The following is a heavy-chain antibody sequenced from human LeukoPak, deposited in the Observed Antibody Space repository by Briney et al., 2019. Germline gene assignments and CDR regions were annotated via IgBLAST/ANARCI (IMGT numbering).Heavy chain of an antibody. CDR1: GFTLSSYA. D-gene: IGHD5-24*01. CDR3: AKDRDGDGWDYYYYMDV. CDR2: ISVSGNT. Sequence: PGGSLRLSCAASGFTLSSYAMSWVRQGPGKGLEWVSAISVSGNTYHADSVKGRFTISRDSSKNTLYLQMNSLRAEDTAVYYCAKDRDGDGWDYYYYMDVWGKGTTVTISS. J-gene: IGHJ6*03. V-gene: IGHV3-23*01.